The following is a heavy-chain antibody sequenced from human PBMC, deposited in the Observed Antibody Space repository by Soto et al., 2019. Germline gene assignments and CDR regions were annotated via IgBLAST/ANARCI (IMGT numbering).Heavy chain of an antibody. D-gene: IGHD3-9*01. CDR1: RFTFSTYW. J-gene: IGHJ4*02. CDR2: ITGDGSTT. Sequence: GGSLRLSCAASRFTFSTYWMHWVRQVPGKGLVWVSQITGDGSTTTYADSVKGRFAISRDNAKNTVYLQMNSLRAEDTAVYYCARDPKHYDVLTGYYLWGQGTLVTVSS. CDR3: ARDPKHYDVLTGYYL. V-gene: IGHV3-74*01.